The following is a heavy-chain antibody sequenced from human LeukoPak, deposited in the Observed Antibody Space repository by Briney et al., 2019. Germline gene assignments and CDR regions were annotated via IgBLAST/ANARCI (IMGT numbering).Heavy chain of an antibody. CDR1: GGSFSGYY. CDR3: ATPAHGYSYGYYFDY. Sequence: PSETLSLTCAVYGGSFSGYYWSWIRQPPGKGLEWIGEINHSGSTNYNPSLKSRVTISVDTSKNQFSLKLSSVTAADTAVYYCATPAHGYSYGYYFDYWGQGTLVTVSS. CDR2: INHSGST. D-gene: IGHD5-18*01. V-gene: IGHV4-34*01. J-gene: IGHJ4*02.